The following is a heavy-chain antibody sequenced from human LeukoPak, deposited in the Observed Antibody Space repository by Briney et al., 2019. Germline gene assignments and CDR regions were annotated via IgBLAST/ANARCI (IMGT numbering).Heavy chain of an antibody. CDR3: AREGDTTMVTR. CDR1: GFTVSSNY. D-gene: IGHD5-18*01. J-gene: IGHJ4*02. Sequence: PGGSLRLSCAASGFTVSSNYMSWVRQAPGKGLEWVSVIYSGGSTYYADSVKGRFTISRDNSKNTLYLQMNSLRAEDTAVYYCAREGDTTMVTRWGQGTLVTVSS. V-gene: IGHV3-53*01. CDR2: IYSGGST.